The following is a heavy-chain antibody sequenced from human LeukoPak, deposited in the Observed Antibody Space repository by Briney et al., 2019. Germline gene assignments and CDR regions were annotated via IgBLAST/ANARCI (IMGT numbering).Heavy chain of an antibody. V-gene: IGHV3-30*18. D-gene: IGHD4-23*01. J-gene: IGHJ4*02. CDR3: AKGYGDNPLTDFDY. CDR2: ISCDGSNK. Sequence: PGGSLRLSCAASGFTFSSYGMHWVRQAPGKGLEWAAVISCDGSNKYYADSVKGRFTISRNNSKNPLYLQLNNLRAEDTAIYYCAKGYGDNPLTDFDYWGQGTLVTVSS. CDR1: GFTFSSYG.